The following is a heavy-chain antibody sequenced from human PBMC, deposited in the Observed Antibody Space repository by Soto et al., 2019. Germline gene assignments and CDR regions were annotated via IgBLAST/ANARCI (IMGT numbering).Heavy chain of an antibody. J-gene: IGHJ4*02. D-gene: IGHD1-7*01. CDR3: ARDDGAVTGTTGAFDY. CDR1: GGSFSGYY. CDR2: INHSGST. Sequence: QVQLQQWGAGLLKPSETLSLTCAVYGGSFSGYYWSWTRQPPGKGLEWIGEINHSGSTNYNPSLKSRVTISVDTSKNQCARKLSSVTAADTAVYYCARDDGAVTGTTGAFDYWGQGTLVTVSS. V-gene: IGHV4-34*01.